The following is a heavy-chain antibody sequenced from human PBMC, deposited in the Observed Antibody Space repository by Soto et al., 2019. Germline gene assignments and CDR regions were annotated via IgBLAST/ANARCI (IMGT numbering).Heavy chain of an antibody. CDR2: IYQSGVT. D-gene: IGHD6-19*01. CDR1: GDSYSISTFS. J-gene: IGHJ5*02. V-gene: IGHV4-30-2*01. Sequence: SETLSLTCNMSGDSYSISTFSWSWIRQPPGKALQWIGFIYQSGVTSYNPSLASRVSISLDRSNNQCSLKLKSVTAADTAVYFCAGMPYTSGLRFDPWGPGTLVTV. CDR3: AGMPYTSGLRFDP.